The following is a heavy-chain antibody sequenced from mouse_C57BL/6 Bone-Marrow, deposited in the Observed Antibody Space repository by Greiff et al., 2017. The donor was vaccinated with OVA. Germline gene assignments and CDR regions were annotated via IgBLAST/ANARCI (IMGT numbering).Heavy chain of an antibody. CDR2: ISNGGGST. D-gene: IGHD1-1*01. Sequence: EVKLVESGGGLVQPGGSLKLSCAASGFTLSDYYMYMVRQTPEKRLQWVAYISNGGGSTYYPDTVKGRFPTSRDHAKSTLYLQMSRLKSEDTTMYYCTRHETTDYFDYWGQGTTLTVSS. V-gene: IGHV5-12*01. CDR3: TRHETTDYFDY. CDR1: GFTLSDYY. J-gene: IGHJ2*01.